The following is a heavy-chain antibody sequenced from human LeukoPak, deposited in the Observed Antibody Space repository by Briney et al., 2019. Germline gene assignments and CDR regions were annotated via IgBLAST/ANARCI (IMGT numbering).Heavy chain of an antibody. D-gene: IGHD4-17*01. CDR3: ARQTTVTTGFDD. CDR2: VYWDDDK. Sequence: ESGPALVKPTQTLTLTCTFSGFSLSTSGEGVGWIRQPPGKALEWLTLVYWDDDKRYSPSLKSRLTIMKDTSKNQVVLIMTNMDPVDTGTYYCARQTTVTTGFDDWGQGTLVTVSS. V-gene: IGHV2-5*02. CDR1: GFSLSTSGEG. J-gene: IGHJ4*02.